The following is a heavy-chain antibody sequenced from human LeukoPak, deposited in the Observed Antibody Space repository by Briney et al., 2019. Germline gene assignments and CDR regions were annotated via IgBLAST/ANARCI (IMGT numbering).Heavy chain of an antibody. V-gene: IGHV3-21*06. CDR3: AAKGNGYTGIYVFAH. D-gene: IGHD5-12*01. CDR1: GFTFNSYT. CDR2: RSNSRGI. J-gene: IGHJ4*02. Sequence: GGSLRLSCAASGFTFNSYTMNWVRQAPGKGLESVSSRSNSRGINYADSVKGRFTISRDNDKNTVFLEMNSLRAEDTAVYFCAAKGNGYTGIYVFAHWGKGTLVTVSS.